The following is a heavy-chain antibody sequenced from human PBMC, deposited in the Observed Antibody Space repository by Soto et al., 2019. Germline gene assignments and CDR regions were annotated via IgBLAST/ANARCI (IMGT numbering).Heavy chain of an antibody. CDR2: ISYDGSNK. D-gene: IGHD3-10*01. Sequence: GGSLRLSCAASGFTFSSYAMHWVRQAPGKGLEWVAVISYDGSNKYYADSVKGRFTISRDNSKNTLYLQMNSPRAEDTAVYYCARGAPRLWFGELFDVYFDYWGQGTLVTVSS. CDR1: GFTFSSYA. V-gene: IGHV3-30*04. CDR3: ARGAPRLWFGELFDVYFDY. J-gene: IGHJ4*02.